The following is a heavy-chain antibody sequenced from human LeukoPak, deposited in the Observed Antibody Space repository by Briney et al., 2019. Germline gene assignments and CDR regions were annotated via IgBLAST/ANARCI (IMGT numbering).Heavy chain of an antibody. V-gene: IGHV3-30*04. J-gene: IGHJ5*02. CDR3: ASWGTYCAVGRCYDH. CDR1: GFTFSSYT. CDR2: LAYDGTNK. D-gene: IGHD2-8*02. Sequence: GGSLRLSCAASGFTFSSYTMHWVRQAPGKGLEWVAGLAYDGTNKYYPDSVKGRFTISRDNSKNMLYLQMNSLRAEDTAEYYCASWGTYCAVGRCYDHWGQGTLVTVSS.